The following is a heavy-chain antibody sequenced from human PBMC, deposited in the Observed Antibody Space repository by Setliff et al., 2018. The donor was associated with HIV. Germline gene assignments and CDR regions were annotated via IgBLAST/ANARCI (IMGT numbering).Heavy chain of an antibody. CDR3: ARGRVFCDGDSCYHFDY. CDR1: GDSITSGNFF. Sequence: LSLTCTVSGDSITSGNFFWSWIRQSPGKGLEWIGYIYFSGSATHNPTLKSPVSISGDTSKNQFYLTITSVTAADTAVYYCARGRVFCDGDSCYHFDYWGRGIRVTVSS. V-gene: IGHV4-31*01. CDR2: IYFSGSA. D-gene: IGHD2-21*02. J-gene: IGHJ4*02.